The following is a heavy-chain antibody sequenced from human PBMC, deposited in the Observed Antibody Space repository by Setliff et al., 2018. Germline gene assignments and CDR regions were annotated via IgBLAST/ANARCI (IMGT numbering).Heavy chain of an antibody. D-gene: IGHD3-3*01. Sequence: SETLSLTCTVSGDSISRAKYYWSWIRQSAGKGLECIGRIYTDGSTKYNPSLNSRVTLLIDTAKNQISLRLSSVTAADTAVYFCAGVTGFSYMDVWGKGTTVTVSS. J-gene: IGHJ6*03. CDR2: IYTDGST. CDR3: AGVTGFSYMDV. V-gene: IGHV4-61*02. CDR1: GDSISRAKYY.